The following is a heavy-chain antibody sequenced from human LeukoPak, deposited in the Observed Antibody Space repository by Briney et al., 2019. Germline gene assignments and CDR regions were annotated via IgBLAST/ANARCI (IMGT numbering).Heavy chain of an antibody. Sequence: PSETLSLTCTVSGGSISSSNYYWGWIRQPPGKGLEWIGSIYHSGSTYYNPSLKSRVTISVDTSKNQFSLKLSSVTAADTAVYYCARHKDSSGWSGWGYWGQGTLVTVSS. CDR1: GGSISSSNYY. CDR3: ARHKDSSGWSGWGY. J-gene: IGHJ4*02. CDR2: IYHSGST. D-gene: IGHD6-19*01. V-gene: IGHV4-39*01.